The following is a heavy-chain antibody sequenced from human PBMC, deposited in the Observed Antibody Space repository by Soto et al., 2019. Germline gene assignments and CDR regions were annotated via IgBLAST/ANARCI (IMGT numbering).Heavy chain of an antibody. Sequence: QVQLVQSGAEGKKPGASVKVSCKASGYTFPSYGISWVRQAPGQGLEWMGWISAYNGNTNYAQKLQGRVTMTTDTSTSTAYMELRSLRSDDTAVYYCARVGRGLLWFGEKFDPWGQGTLVTVSS. D-gene: IGHD3-10*01. J-gene: IGHJ5*02. CDR2: ISAYNGNT. V-gene: IGHV1-18*01. CDR3: ARVGRGLLWFGEKFDP. CDR1: GYTFPSYG.